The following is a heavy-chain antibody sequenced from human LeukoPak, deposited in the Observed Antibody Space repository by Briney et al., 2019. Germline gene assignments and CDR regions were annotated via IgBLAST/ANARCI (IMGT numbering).Heavy chain of an antibody. Sequence: ASVKVSCKASGYTFTSYDINWVRQATGQGLEWMGWMNPNSGNTGCAQKFQGRVTITRNTSISTAYMELSSLRSEDTAVYYCARAPGWTGYSYHYYYYMDVWDEGTTVTVSS. CDR2: MNPNSGNT. V-gene: IGHV1-8*03. J-gene: IGHJ6*03. CDR1: GYTFTSYD. CDR3: ARAPGWTGYSYHYYYYMDV. D-gene: IGHD3/OR15-3a*01.